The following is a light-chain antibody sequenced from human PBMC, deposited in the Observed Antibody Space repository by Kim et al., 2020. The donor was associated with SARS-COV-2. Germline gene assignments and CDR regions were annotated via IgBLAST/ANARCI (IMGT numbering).Light chain of an antibody. Sequence: DIQMTQSPSTLSAFVRNRVTITYRASQSVDSWLAWYQQKPGKAPKLLIYQASKLASGVPSRFSGSGSGTDFTLTISNLQPDDSAIYYCKQYETYWTFGPGTKVDIK. V-gene: IGKV1-5*03. CDR1: QSVDSW. CDR2: QAS. CDR3: KQYETYWT. J-gene: IGKJ1*01.